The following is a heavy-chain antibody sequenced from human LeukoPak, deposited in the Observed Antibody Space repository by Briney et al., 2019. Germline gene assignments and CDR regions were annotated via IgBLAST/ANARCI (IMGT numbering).Heavy chain of an antibody. CDR3: ARYYDRTGFDY. CDR1: NGSVRSYY. V-gene: IGHV4-59*08. D-gene: IGHD3-16*01. CDR2: IYYSGST. J-gene: IGHJ4*02. Sequence: SETLSLTCTVSNGSVRSYYWGWVRQSPGKGLEWIGYIYYSGSTNYNPSLKSRVTISIHTSRNQFSLMLSSVTAADTAMYYCARYYDRTGFDYWGQGTLVTVSS.